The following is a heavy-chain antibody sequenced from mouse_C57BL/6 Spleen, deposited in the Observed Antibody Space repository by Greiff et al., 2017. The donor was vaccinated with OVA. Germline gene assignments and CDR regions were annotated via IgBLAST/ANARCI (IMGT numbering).Heavy chain of an antibody. CDR3: ARENSNWYYFDY. V-gene: IGHV5-17*01. J-gene: IGHJ2*01. CDR1: GFTFSDYG. CDR2: ISSGSSTI. Sequence: DVQLVESGGGLVKPGGSLKLSCTASGFTFSDYGMHWVRQAPEKGLEWVAYISSGSSTIYYADTVKGRFTISRDNAKNTLFLQMTSLRSEDTAMYYCARENSNWYYFDYWGQGTTLTVSS. D-gene: IGHD4-1*01.